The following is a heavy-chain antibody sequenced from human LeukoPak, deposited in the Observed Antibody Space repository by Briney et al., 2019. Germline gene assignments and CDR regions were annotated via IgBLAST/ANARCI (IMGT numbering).Heavy chain of an antibody. V-gene: IGHV1-3*01. CDR2: INVGNGNT. CDR3: ARDAGYSSEETDY. CDR1: GYIFISYS. D-gene: IGHD6-19*01. J-gene: IGHJ4*02. Sequence: ASVKVSCKASGYIFISYSMNWVRQAPGQSLEWMGWINVGNGNTKYSQKFQGRVTITRDTSASTAYMELSSLRSEDTAVYYCARDAGYSSEETDYWGQGTLVTVSS.